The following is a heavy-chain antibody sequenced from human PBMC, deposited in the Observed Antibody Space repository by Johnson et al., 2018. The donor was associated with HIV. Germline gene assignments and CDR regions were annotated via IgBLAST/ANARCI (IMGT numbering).Heavy chain of an antibody. CDR2: ISYDGSNK. CDR3: AREKIRAFDI. CDR1: GFTFSSYA. V-gene: IGHV3-30*04. J-gene: IGHJ3*02. Sequence: HVQLVESGGGVVQPGRSLRLSCAASGFTFSSYAMHWVRQAPGKGLEWVAVISYDGSNKYYADSVKGRFTISRDNSKNTLYLQMNSLRAEDTAVYYCAREKIRAFDIWGHGTTVTVYS.